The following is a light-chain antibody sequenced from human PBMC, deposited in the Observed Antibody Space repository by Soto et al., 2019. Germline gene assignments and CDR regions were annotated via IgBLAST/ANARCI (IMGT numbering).Light chain of an antibody. V-gene: IGKV3-20*01. Sequence: EIMLTQSPGTLSLSPGERATLSCRASQSVSSTNLAWYQQKPGQAPRLLISGASSRATGLPDRFSGSGSGTDFTLTISRLEPEDFVVYYCQQYGSSPLLTFGGGTKVEIK. J-gene: IGKJ4*01. CDR2: GAS. CDR3: QQYGSSPLLT. CDR1: QSVSSTN.